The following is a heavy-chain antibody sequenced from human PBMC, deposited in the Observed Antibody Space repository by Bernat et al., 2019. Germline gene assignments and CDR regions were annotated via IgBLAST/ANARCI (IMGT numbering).Heavy chain of an antibody. CDR1: GYTFTGYY. CDR2: INPNSGST. D-gene: IGHD2-2*01. CDR3: ARISKTQSRYCRSTSGKNPRFDY. V-gene: IGHV1-2*02. Sequence: QVQLVQSGAEVKKPGASVKVSCKASGYTFTGYYMHWVRQAPGQGLAWMGWINPNSGSTNYAQKFQCRVNKTRTRSISKANMGLSRTRSDNTAGYYVARISKTQSRYCRSTSGKNPRFDYWGQGTLVTVSS. J-gene: IGHJ4*02.